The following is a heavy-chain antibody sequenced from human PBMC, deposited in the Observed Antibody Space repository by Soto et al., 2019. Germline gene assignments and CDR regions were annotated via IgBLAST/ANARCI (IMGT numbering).Heavy chain of an antibody. V-gene: IGHV4-38-2*02. Sequence: SETLSLTCTVSGYTISSGYFWGWIRQSPGEGLEWIGSVNHGGSTYYSPSLKSRVFISVDTSKNQFSLRLTSVTAADTAVYYCARVPFCSTDSCYAGFDHWGQGTLVTVSS. J-gene: IGHJ4*02. CDR3: ARVPFCSTDSCYAGFDH. CDR1: GYTISSGYF. CDR2: VNHGGST. D-gene: IGHD2-2*01.